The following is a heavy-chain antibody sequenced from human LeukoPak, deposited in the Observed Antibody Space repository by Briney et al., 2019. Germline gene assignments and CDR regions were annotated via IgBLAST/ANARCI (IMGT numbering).Heavy chain of an antibody. J-gene: IGHJ3*02. D-gene: IGHD2-21*01. CDR3: GTEKGVWDAFDI. CDR1: GITFSNYV. CDR2: ILKNGGGK. Sequence: PGRSLRLSCAASGITFSNYVLHWVRQAPVRGLEWVANILKNGGGKNYADSVKGRFTISRDNSKNTLYLQMNSLRAEDTAVYYCGTEKGVWDAFDIWRQGKMVTVSS. V-gene: IGHV3-30*04.